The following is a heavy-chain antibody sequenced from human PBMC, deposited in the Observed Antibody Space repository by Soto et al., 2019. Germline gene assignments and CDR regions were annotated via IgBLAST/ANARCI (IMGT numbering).Heavy chain of an antibody. CDR2: TYYRSKWYN. Sequence: QVQLQQSGPGLVKPSQTLSLTCAISGDSVSSNSAAWNWIRQSPSRVLEGLGRTYYRSKWYNYYAVSVNSRLTIHPDTSKNQLSLQLNSVTPEDTAVYYGARERYSSGWYAGVAVVEYWGQGTLVTVSS. V-gene: IGHV6-1*01. J-gene: IGHJ4*02. CDR3: ARERYSSGWYAGVAVVEY. D-gene: IGHD6-19*01. CDR1: GDSVSSNSAA.